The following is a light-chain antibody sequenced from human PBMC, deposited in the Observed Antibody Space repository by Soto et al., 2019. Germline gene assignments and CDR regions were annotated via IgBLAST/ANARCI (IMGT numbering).Light chain of an antibody. V-gene: IGLV2-14*01. CDR1: RSDVGGYNY. J-gene: IGLJ2*01. Sequence: QSALTQPASVSGSPGQSITISCTGSRSDVGGYNYVSWYQQHPGKAPKLIIHEVSNRPSGVSNRFSGSKSGNTASLTISGLQAEDEADYYCCSYTTSSTLGIFGGGTQLTVL. CDR3: CSYTTSSTLGI. CDR2: EVS.